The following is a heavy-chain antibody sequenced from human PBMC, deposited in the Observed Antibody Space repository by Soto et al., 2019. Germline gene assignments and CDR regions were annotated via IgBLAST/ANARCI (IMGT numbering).Heavy chain of an antibody. CDR3: TRDRRPAGRGYYFDY. Sequence: HPGGSLRLSCTVSGFTFGEYHMSWVRQAPGKGLEWVSFIKSNTYGGTTEYAASVKGRFTISRDDFKSIAFLQMNSLKTEDTAVYYRTRDRRPAGRGYYFDYWGQGALVTVSS. J-gene: IGHJ4*02. CDR2: IKSNTYGGTT. V-gene: IGHV3-49*04. CDR1: GFTFGEYH.